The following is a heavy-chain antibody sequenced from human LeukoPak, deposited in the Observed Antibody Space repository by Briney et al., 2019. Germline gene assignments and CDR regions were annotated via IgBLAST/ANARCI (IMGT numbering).Heavy chain of an antibody. V-gene: IGHV3-23*01. Sequence: GRSLRLSCAASGFTFTSYAMSWVRQAPGKGLEWVSAISGSGGSTYYADSVKGRFTISRDNSKNTLYLQMNSLRAEDTAVYYCAKISLHDYGDYADYWGQGTLVTVSS. CDR2: ISGSGGST. CDR1: GFTFTSYA. J-gene: IGHJ4*02. D-gene: IGHD4-17*01. CDR3: AKISLHDYGDYADY.